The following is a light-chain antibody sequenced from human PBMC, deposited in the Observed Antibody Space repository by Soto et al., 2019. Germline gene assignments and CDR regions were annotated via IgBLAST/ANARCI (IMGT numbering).Light chain of an antibody. V-gene: IGKV1-39*01. CDR1: QSISSY. Sequence: DIQMTQSPASLSASVGDRVTITCRSSQSISSYLNWYQQKPGKAPKLLIYAASSLQSGVPSRFSGSGSGTDFNLTISSLQTEDFATDYCQQSDSTPRTFGQVTKVEIK. J-gene: IGKJ1*01. CDR3: QQSDSTPRT. CDR2: AAS.